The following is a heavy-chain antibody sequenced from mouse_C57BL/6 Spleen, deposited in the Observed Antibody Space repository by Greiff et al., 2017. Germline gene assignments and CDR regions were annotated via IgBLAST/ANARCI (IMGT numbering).Heavy chain of an antibody. J-gene: IGHJ4*01. V-gene: IGHV5-9*01. D-gene: IGHD2-4*01. Sequence: DVMLVESGGGLVKPGGSLKLSCAASGFTFSSYTMSWVRQTPEKRLEWVATLSGGGGNTYYPDSVKGRFTISRDNAKNTLYLQMSSLRSEDTALYYCARRGYDYDVGAMDYWGQGTSVTVSS. CDR2: LSGGGGNT. CDR1: GFTFSSYT. CDR3: ARRGYDYDVGAMDY.